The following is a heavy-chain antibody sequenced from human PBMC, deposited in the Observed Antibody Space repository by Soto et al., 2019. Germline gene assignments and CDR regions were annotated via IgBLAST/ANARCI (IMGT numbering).Heavy chain of an antibody. CDR3: ARAHYDYIWGSYRRGYYFDY. J-gene: IGHJ4*02. V-gene: IGHV4-4*02. D-gene: IGHD3-16*02. Sequence: QVQLQESGPGLVKPSGTLSLTCAVSSGSISSSNWWSWVRQPPGKGLEWIGEIYHSGSTNYNPSLKSRVTISVDKSKNQFSLKLSSVTAADTAVYYCARAHYDYIWGSYRRGYYFDYWGQGTLVTVSS. CDR2: IYHSGST. CDR1: SGSISSSNW.